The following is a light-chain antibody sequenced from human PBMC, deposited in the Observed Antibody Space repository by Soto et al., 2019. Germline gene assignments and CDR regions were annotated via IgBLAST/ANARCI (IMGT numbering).Light chain of an antibody. V-gene: IGLV2-14*03. Sequence: QSALTQPASVSGSPGQSIAISCTGTSSDVGAYDFVSWYQQHPDKAPKLLIYEVSNRPSGVSDRFSSSKSVNTATLTISGLQAEDEADYYCSSHTTSNTRVFGTGTKVTVL. CDR1: SSDVGAYDF. CDR3: SSHTTSNTRV. J-gene: IGLJ1*01. CDR2: EVS.